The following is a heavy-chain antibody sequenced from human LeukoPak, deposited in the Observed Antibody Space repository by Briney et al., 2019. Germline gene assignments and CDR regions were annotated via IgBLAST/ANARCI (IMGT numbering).Heavy chain of an antibody. Sequence: GGSMTLSWPAPGFILSNVWMRWVRQPAGRGREWVGRIKTKTDDGTQDCSGPEKPRLTIPRDESKNTLYQQMNSLKTEDSAVYYCTTGSRGGYLGQGTLVTVFS. V-gene: IGHV3-15*01. CDR1: GFILSNVW. CDR2: IKTKTDDGTQ. J-gene: IGHJ4*02. CDR3: TTGSRGGY. D-gene: IGHD4-23*01.